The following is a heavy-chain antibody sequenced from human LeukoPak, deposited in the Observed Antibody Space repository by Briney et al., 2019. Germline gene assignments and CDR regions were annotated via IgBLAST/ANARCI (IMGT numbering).Heavy chain of an antibody. Sequence: ASVKVSCKASGYTFTSYGISWVRQAPGRGLEGMGWLSAYNGNTNYAQKLQGRVTMTTDTSTSTAYMELRSLKSDDTAVYYCARDDVEEGAHPFDYWGQGTLVTVSS. V-gene: IGHV1-18*01. D-gene: IGHD1-26*01. CDR3: ARDDVEEGAHPFDY. CDR2: LSAYNGNT. CDR1: GYTFTSYG. J-gene: IGHJ4*02.